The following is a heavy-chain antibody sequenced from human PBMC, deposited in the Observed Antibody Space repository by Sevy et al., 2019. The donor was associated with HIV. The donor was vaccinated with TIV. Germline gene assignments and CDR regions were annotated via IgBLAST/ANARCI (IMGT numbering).Heavy chain of an antibody. CDR3: ARYSSSWYDFDY. J-gene: IGHJ4*02. D-gene: IGHD6-13*01. CDR2: ISSSSSYI. V-gene: IGHV3-21*01. CDR1: GFTFSSYS. Sequence: GGSLRLSCAASGFTFSSYSMNWVRQAPGKGLEWVSSISSSSSYIYYADSVKGRFTISRDNAKNSLYLQMNSLRAEDTAVYYWARYSSSWYDFDYWGQGTLVTVSS.